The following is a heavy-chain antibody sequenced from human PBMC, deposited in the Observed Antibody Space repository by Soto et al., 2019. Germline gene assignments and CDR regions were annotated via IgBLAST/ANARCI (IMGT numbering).Heavy chain of an antibody. CDR2: ISYGGGTT. J-gene: IGHJ4*01. CDR3: AKNPGYYYDSTGYHFDY. Sequence: PGGSLRLSCAASEFTFSNYAMSWVRQAPGKGLEWVSAISYGGGTTYYADSVKGRFTISRDNSKNTLYLQMNSLRAEDTAVYYCAKNPGYYYDSTGYHFDYWGHGTLVTAPQ. D-gene: IGHD3-22*01. V-gene: IGHV3-23*01. CDR1: EFTFSNYA.